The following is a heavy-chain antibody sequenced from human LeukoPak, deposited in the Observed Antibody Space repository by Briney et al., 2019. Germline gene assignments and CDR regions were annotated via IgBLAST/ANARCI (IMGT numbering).Heavy chain of an antibody. CDR1: AYTFSDHY. V-gene: IGHV1-2*02. D-gene: IGHD2/OR15-2a*01. CDR3: AIKRIRGNPFDF. J-gene: IGHJ4*02. Sequence: GASVKVSCKAPAYTFSDHYVHWVRQAPGQGLEWMGWFLPSSGSAGYAPKFQGRVIMTSDTSISTAYMHLTRLRSDDTAVYYCAIKRIRGNPFDFWGQGTLVTVSS. CDR2: FLPSSGSA.